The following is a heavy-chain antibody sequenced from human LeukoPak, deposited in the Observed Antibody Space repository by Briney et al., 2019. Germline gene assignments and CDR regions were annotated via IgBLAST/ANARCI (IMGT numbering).Heavy chain of an antibody. D-gene: IGHD3-3*01. CDR1: GYTVTGCY. CDR3: SNRRSMEYNWFDP. V-gene: IGHV1-2*02. Sequence: ASVKVSCKASGYTVTGCYMHWVRQAPGQGLGWMGWINPYSSGTNYSQKCQGRVTMIRDTTISTAYTELRRLRSDATAGVYCSNRRSMEYNWFDPWGQGTLLTLSS. J-gene: IGHJ5*02. CDR2: INPYSSGT.